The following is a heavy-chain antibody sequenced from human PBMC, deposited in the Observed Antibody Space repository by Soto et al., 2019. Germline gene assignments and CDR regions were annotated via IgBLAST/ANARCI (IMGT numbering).Heavy chain of an antibody. V-gene: IGHV3-23*01. CDR3: GKGRSYYYYYGVDV. CDR1: GFTFSSCA. Sequence: EVHLLESGGALVQPGGSLRLSCAASGFTFSSCAMGWVSQAPGKGLEWVSDIIDSGGSTYYADAVKGRFTISRDNSKSTLYLQMNSLRAEDTAVYYCGKGRSYYYYYGVDVWGQGTTVTVSS. D-gene: IGHD1-26*01. J-gene: IGHJ6*02. CDR2: IIDSGGST.